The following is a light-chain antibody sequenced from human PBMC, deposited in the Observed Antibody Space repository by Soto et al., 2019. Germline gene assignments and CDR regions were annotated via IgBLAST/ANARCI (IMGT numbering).Light chain of an antibody. CDR3: QAYDYSLTASV. CDR2: GNR. V-gene: IGLV1-40*01. Sequence: SVLTRPPSVAGAPGQRVTISCTGNSSNLGAGYDVHWYQQLPGAAPKLVIFGNRNRPSGVPERFSGSKSGTSASLAITGLQAEDEADYYRQAYDYSLTASVFGGGTKVTVL. J-gene: IGLJ3*02. CDR1: SSNLGAGYD.